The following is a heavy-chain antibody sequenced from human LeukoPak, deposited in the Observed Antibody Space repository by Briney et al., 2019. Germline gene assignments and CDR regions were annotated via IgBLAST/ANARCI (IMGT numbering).Heavy chain of an antibody. CDR1: GYSISTGYY. CDR3: ARSRYSSGWEADY. J-gene: IGHJ4*02. CDR2: IYHSGST. V-gene: IGHV4-38-2*02. D-gene: IGHD6-19*01. Sequence: SETLSLTCTVSGYSISTGYYWGWIRQPPGKGLEWIGSIYHSGSTYYNPSLKSRVTISVDTSNNQFSLKLSSVTAADTAVYYCARSRYSSGWEADYWGQGTLVTVSS.